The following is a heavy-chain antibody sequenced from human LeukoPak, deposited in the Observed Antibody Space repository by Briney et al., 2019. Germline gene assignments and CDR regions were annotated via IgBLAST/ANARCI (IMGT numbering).Heavy chain of an antibody. J-gene: IGHJ4*02. D-gene: IGHD6-19*01. V-gene: IGHV1-2*06. CDR1: GYTFTGYY. CDR2: INPNSGGT. CDR3: ARETVAGTFDY. Sequence: ASVKVSCKASGYTFTGYYMRWVRQAPGQGLEWMGRINPNSGGTNYAQKFQGRVTMTRDTSISTAYMELSRLRSDDTAVYYCARETVAGTFDYWGQGTLVTVSS.